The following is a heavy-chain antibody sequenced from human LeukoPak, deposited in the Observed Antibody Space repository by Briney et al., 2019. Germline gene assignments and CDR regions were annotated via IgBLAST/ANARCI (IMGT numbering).Heavy chain of an antibody. CDR3: ARVVMVVADGMDV. J-gene: IGHJ6*04. D-gene: IGHD2-15*01. CDR1: GGSFSGYY. CDR2: INHSGST. V-gene: IGHV4-34*01. Sequence: SETLSLTCAVYGGSFSGYYWSWIRQPPGKGLEWIGEINHSGSTSYNPSLKSRVTISVDTSKNQFSLKLSSVTAADTAVYYCARVVMVVADGMDVWGKGTTVTVSS.